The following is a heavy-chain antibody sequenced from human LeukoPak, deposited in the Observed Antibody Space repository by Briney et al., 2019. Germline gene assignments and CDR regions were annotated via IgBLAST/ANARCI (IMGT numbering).Heavy chain of an antibody. CDR1: GGSFSDYY. D-gene: IGHD3-22*01. V-gene: IGHV4-34*01. CDR2: VNRGGSA. CDR3: ARKPIVNSAWYYFDY. J-gene: IGHJ4*02. Sequence: SETLSLTCAIYGGSFSDYYWSWIRQPPGKGLEWIGEVNRGGSANYNSSLKSRVTMSLDTSKNQLSLKLTSVTAADTAVYYCARKPIVNSAWYYFDYWGQGTLVTVSS.